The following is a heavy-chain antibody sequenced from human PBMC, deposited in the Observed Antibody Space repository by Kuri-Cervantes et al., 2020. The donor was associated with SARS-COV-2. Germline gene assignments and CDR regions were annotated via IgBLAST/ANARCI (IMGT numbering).Heavy chain of an antibody. CDR2: IIPIFATS. Sequence: SVKVSCKASGGTFSRYALNWVRQAPGQGLEWMGGIIPIFATSNYAQKFQGRVTITADESTSTAYMELSSLRSEDTAVYYCARSRLTGYYYYGMGVWGQGTTVTVSS. D-gene: IGHD2-8*01. CDR3: ARSRLTGYYYYGMGV. CDR1: GGTFSRYA. V-gene: IGHV1-69*13. J-gene: IGHJ6*02.